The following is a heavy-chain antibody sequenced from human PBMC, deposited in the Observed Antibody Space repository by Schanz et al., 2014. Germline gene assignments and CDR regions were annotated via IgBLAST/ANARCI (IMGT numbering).Heavy chain of an antibody. CDR3: ARFLARYQYYGVDV. D-gene: IGHD3-3*01. J-gene: IGHJ6*02. Sequence: EVQLLESGGGLVQPGGSLRLSCAASGITFSGYSMNWVRQAPGKGLEWVSYISGSSSTKYYADSVKGRFTISRDNGKKSLYLQMNSLRAEDTAVYYCARFLARYQYYGVDVWGQGTTVIVSS. CDR1: GITFSGYS. V-gene: IGHV3-48*01. CDR2: ISGSSSTK.